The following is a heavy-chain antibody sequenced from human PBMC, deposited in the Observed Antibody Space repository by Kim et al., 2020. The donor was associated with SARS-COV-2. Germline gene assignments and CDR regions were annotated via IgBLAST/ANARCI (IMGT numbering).Heavy chain of an antibody. V-gene: IGHV3-9*01. Sequence: GGSLRLSCAASGFTFGDYAMHWVRQAPGKGLEWVSGISWNSGSIGYADSVKGRFTISRDNAKNSLYLQMNSLRAEDTALYYCAKDGVTAGTYYYGSGSYWGYGMDVWGQGTTVTVSS. CDR1: GFTFGDYA. CDR2: ISWNSGSI. CDR3: AKDGVTAGTYYYGSGSYWGYGMDV. J-gene: IGHJ6*02. D-gene: IGHD3-10*01.